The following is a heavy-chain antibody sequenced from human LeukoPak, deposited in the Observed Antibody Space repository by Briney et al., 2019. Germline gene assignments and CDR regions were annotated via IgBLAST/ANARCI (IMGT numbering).Heavy chain of an antibody. D-gene: IGHD4-17*01. J-gene: IGHJ4*02. CDR2: IDPSDSYT. CDR3: ARRTDYGDYSDY. Sequence: GESLKISCKGSGYGFTSYWISWVRQMPGKGLEWMGRIDPSDSYTNYSPSFQGHVTISADKSISTAYLQWSSLKASDTAMYYCARRTDYGDYSDYWGQGTLVTVSS. V-gene: IGHV5-10-1*01. CDR1: GYGFTSYW.